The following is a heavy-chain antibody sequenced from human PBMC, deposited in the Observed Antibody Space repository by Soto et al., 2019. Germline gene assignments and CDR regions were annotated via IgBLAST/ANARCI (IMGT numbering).Heavy chain of an antibody. CDR1: GVTFDSFT. CDR3: AREDDTTGHYSWFDP. J-gene: IGHJ5*02. V-gene: IGHV1-69*13. D-gene: IGHD3-9*01. CDR2: FVPMFGSA. Sequence: ASVKVSCKPSGVTFDSFTFSWVRQAPGQGLEWMGGFVPMFGSASVAQRFQGRVRITADASTGTGYMELSDLRSDDSAIYYCAREDDTTGHYSWFDPWGPGTLVTVSS.